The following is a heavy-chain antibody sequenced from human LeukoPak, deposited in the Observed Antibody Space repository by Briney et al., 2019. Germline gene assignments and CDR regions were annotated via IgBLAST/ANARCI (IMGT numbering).Heavy chain of an antibody. J-gene: IGHJ4*02. CDR1: SGSISSSTW. V-gene: IGHV4-4*02. CDR2: INHSGST. Sequence: PSGTLSLTCAVSSGSISSSTWWSWVRQPPGKGLEWIGEINHSGSTHYNPSLKSRVTISVDTSKNQFSLKLSSVTAADTAVYYCASDDRGLRDWGQGTLVTVSS. CDR3: ASDDRGLRD. D-gene: IGHD5-12*01.